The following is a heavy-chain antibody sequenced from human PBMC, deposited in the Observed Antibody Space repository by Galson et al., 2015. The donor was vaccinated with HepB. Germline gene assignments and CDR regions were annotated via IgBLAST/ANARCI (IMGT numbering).Heavy chain of an antibody. CDR1: GFTFRSYA. CDR2: VSSSGGTT. V-gene: IGHV3-23*01. J-gene: IGHJ4*02. Sequence: SLRLSCAASGFTFRSYAINWVRQAPGKGLEWVSVVSSSGGTTYYADSVKGRFTISRDNSKNTLYLQMNSLRVEDTAVYYCAKGSYGYTGFDYWGQGTLVTVSS. D-gene: IGHD5-18*01. CDR3: AKGSYGYTGFDY.